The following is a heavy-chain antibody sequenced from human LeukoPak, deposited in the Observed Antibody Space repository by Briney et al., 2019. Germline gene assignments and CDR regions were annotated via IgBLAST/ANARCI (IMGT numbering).Heavy chain of an antibody. D-gene: IGHD1-26*01. V-gene: IGHV3-30*18. J-gene: IGHJ4*02. CDR2: IAYDGSNK. CDR3: AKDKDPAVGYSGSYRAYDY. Sequence: GGSLRLSCAASGFTFSSYALHWVRQAPGKGLEWVAVIAYDGSNKYYAESVKGRFTISRDNSKNTLYLQMNSLRAEDTAVYYCAKDKDPAVGYSGSYRAYDYWGQGTLVTVSS. CDR1: GFTFSSYA.